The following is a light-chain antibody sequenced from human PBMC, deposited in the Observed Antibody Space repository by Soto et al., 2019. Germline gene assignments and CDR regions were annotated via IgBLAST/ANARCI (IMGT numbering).Light chain of an antibody. V-gene: IGLV2-11*01. CDR1: SSDVGNYNY. CDR3: CSYAGSYSVV. CDR2: DVT. Sequence: QSALTQPPSVSGSPGQSVTFSCTGTSSDVGNYNYVSWYQQHPGKAPKLMIFDVTQRPSGVPDRFSGSKSGNTASLTISGLQAEDEANYYCCSYAGSYSVVFGGGTQLTVL. J-gene: IGLJ2*01.